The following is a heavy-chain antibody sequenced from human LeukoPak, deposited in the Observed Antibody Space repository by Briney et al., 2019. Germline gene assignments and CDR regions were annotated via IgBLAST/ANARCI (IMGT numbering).Heavy chain of an antibody. CDR3: ARICIVTSCYAFDI. V-gene: IGHV1-2*02. CDR2: INRNSGGT. J-gene: IGHJ3*02. CDR1: GYTFTDYY. Sequence: ASVKVSCKASGYTFTDYYIHWVRQAPGQGLEWMGWINRNSGGTNYAQKFLGRVTMTRDTSISTAYMELSRLRSDDTAVYYCARICIVTSCYAFDIWGQGTTVTVS. D-gene: IGHD2-2*01.